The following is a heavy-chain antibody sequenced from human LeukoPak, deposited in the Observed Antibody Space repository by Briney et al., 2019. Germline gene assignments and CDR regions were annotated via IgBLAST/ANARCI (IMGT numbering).Heavy chain of an antibody. Sequence: SETLSLTCTVSGGSISSHFWSWIRQPAGKGLEWIGRIYSSGSTNYNPSLKSRFTMSVDSSKNQFSLKLSSMTAADTAVYYCAREMYNSSWYYFDYWDQGTLVTVSS. V-gene: IGHV4-4*07. CDR2: IYSSGST. CDR1: GGSISSHF. J-gene: IGHJ4*02. CDR3: AREMYNSSWYYFDY. D-gene: IGHD6-13*01.